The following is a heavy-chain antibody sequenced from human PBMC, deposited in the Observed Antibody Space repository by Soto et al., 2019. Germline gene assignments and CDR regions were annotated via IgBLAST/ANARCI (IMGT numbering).Heavy chain of an antibody. J-gene: IGHJ4*01. V-gene: IGHV3-21*01. CDR3: ARDWVDSSGYYARFAY. D-gene: IGHD3-22*01. Sequence: EVQLVESGGGLVKPGGSLRLSCAASGFTFSSYSMNWVRQAPGKGLEWVSSISSSSSYIYYADSVKGRFTISRDNAKNTRYLQMNSLRAEDTALYYCARDWVDSSGYYARFAYWGHGTRVNVSS. CDR2: ISSSSSYI. CDR1: GFTFSSYS.